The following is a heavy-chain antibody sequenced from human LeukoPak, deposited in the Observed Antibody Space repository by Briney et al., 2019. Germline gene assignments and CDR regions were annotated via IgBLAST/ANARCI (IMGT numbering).Heavy chain of an antibody. J-gene: IGHJ5*02. D-gene: IGHD3-22*01. CDR1: GGSISSYY. CDR2: IYTSGST. CDR3: ARAGKRISSGYPNWFDP. V-gene: IGHV4-4*07. Sequence: SETLSLTCTVSGGSISSYYWSWIRQPAGKGLEWIGRIYTSGSTNYNPSLKSRVTMSVDTSKNQFSLKLISVTAADTAVYYCARAGKRISSGYPNWFDPWGQGILVTVSS.